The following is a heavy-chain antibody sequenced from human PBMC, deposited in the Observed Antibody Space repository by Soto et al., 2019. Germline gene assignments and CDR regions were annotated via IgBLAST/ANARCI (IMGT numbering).Heavy chain of an antibody. J-gene: IGHJ6*03. CDR3: ARIGLGYGDYGYEGDYYYYMDV. V-gene: IGHV3-7*01. Sequence: GGSLRLSCAASGFTFSSYWMSWVRQAPGKGLEWVANIKQDGSEKYYVDSVKGRFTISRDNAKNSLYLQMNSLRAEDTAVYYCARIGLGYGDYGYEGDYYYYMDVWGKGTTVTVSS. CDR2: IKQDGSEK. D-gene: IGHD4-17*01. CDR1: GFTFSSYW.